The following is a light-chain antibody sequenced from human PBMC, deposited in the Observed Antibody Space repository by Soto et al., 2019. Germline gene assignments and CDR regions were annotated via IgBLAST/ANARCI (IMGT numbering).Light chain of an antibody. CDR2: EGS. Sequence: QSALTQPASVSGSPGQSITISCTGTSSDVGSYNFVSWYQQHPGKAPKLMIYEGSKRPSGVSSRFSGSKTGNTASLTISRLQAEDEAAYYCCAYARSPLYIFGTGTKVTVL. V-gene: IGLV2-23*01. J-gene: IGLJ1*01. CDR1: SSDVGSYNF. CDR3: CAYARSPLYI.